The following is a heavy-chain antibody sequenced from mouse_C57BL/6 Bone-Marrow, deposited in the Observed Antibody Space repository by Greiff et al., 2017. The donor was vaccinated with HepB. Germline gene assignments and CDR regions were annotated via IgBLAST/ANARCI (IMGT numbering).Heavy chain of an antibody. Sequence: QVQLQQSGAELARPGASVKMSCKASGYTFTSYTMHWVKQRPGQGLEWIGYINPSSGYTKYNQKFKDKATLNADKSSSTAYMQLSSLTSEDSAVYYFARNYGSYYAMDYWGQGTSVTVSS. J-gene: IGHJ4*01. V-gene: IGHV1-4*01. CDR2: INPSSGYT. D-gene: IGHD1-1*01. CDR1: GYTFTSYT. CDR3: ARNYGSYYAMDY.